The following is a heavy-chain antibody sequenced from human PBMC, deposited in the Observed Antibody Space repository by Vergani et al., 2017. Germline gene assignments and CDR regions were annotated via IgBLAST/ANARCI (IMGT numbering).Heavy chain of an antibody. V-gene: IGHV3-30*02. CDR3: VKDHPVFDE. CDR1: EFPFSTYG. CDR2: IQKAGIDK. J-gene: IGHJ4*02. Sequence: QVQLVESGGGVVQPGESLKLSCAASEFPFSTYGMHWVRRVQGKGLEWVAFIQKAGIDKFYADSVRGRLTISRDISKNTLYREMNSLSAEDTALYHCVKDHPVFDEVGRGTMVAVS.